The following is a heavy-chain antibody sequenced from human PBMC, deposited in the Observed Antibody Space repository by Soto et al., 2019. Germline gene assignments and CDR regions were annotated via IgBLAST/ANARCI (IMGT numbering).Heavy chain of an antibody. V-gene: IGHV3-48*03. CDR3: ARVIAVAGPAGRDYGMDV. Sequence: GGSLRLSCAASGFTFSSYEMNWVRQAPGKGLEWVSYISSSGSTIYYADSVKGRFTISGDNAKNSLYLQMNSLRAEDTAVYYCARVIAVAGPAGRDYGMDVWGQGTTVTVSS. D-gene: IGHD6-19*01. CDR2: ISSSGSTI. J-gene: IGHJ6*02. CDR1: GFTFSSYE.